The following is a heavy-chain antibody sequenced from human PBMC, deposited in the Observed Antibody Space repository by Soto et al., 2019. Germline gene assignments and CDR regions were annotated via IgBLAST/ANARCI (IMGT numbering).Heavy chain of an antibody. V-gene: IGHV1-69*01. D-gene: IGHD2-2*01. CDR3: ARSQGSSTSLEIYYYYYYGMDV. J-gene: IGHJ6*02. Sequence: QVQLVQSGAEVKKPGSSVKVSCKASGGTFSSYAIIWVRQAPGQGLEWMGGIIPISGTANYAQKFQGRVTITADESTSIAYTELSSLRSEDTAVYYCARSQGSSTSLEIYYYYYYGMDVWGQGTTVTVSS. CDR2: IIPISGTA. CDR1: GGTFSSYA.